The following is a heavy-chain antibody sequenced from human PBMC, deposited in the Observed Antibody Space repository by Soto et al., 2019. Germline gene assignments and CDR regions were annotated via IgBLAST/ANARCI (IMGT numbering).Heavy chain of an antibody. D-gene: IGHD3-10*01. J-gene: IGHJ4*02. V-gene: IGHV2-5*02. CDR2: IYWDDAK. CDR3: AHDSYYGPLDY. Sequence: SGPTLVNPTQTLTLTCTFSGFSFSTSGVGVGWIRQPPGKALEWLAVIYWDDAKRYSPSLKSRLTITKDTSKNQVVLTMTHVDPVDTAAYYCAHDSYYGPLDYWGQGTLVTVSS. CDR1: GFSFSTSGVG.